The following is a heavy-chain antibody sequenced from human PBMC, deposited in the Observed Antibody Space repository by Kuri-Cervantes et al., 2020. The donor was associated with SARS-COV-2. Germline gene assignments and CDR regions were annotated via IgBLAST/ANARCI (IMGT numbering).Heavy chain of an antibody. CDR2: INHSGST. CDR3: ARGKQLVFGYYFDY. CDR1: GGSFSGYY. J-gene: IGHJ4*02. V-gene: IGHV4-34*01. D-gene: IGHD6-6*01. Sequence: GSLRLSCAVYGGSFSGYYWSWIRQPPGKGLEWIGEINHSGSTNYNPSLKSRVTISVDTSKNQFSLKLSSVTAADTAVYYCARGKQLVFGYYFDYWGQGTLVTLSS.